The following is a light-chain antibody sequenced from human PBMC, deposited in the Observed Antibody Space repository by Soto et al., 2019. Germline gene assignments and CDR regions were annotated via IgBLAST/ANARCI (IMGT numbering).Light chain of an antibody. J-gene: IGKJ5*01. CDR3: QQYYSTFPIT. CDR2: GAS. Sequence: EIVLTQSPCTLSLSPGERATLSCRASQSFNSIYLAWYQQKPGHAPRLLIYGASSRATGIPDRFSGSGSGTDFTLTISSLQHEDVAVYDCQQYYSTFPITFGQGTRLEIK. V-gene: IGKV3-20*01. CDR1: QSFNSIY.